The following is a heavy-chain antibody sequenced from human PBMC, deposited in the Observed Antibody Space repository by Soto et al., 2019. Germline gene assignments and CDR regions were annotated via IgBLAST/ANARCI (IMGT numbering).Heavy chain of an antibody. V-gene: IGHV1-69*01. CDR3: AGERRRTEVSYYDSSGYPFDY. Sequence: QVQLVQSGAEVKKPGSSVKVSCKASGGTFSSYAISWVRQAPGQGLEWMGGIIPIFGTANYAQKFQGRVTITADESTSTAYMELSSLRSEDTAVYYCAGERRRTEVSYYDSSGYPFDYWGQGTLVTVSS. D-gene: IGHD3-22*01. J-gene: IGHJ4*02. CDR1: GGTFSSYA. CDR2: IIPIFGTA.